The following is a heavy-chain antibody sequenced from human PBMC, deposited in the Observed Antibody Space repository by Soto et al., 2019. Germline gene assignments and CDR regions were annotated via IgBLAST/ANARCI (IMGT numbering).Heavy chain of an antibody. CDR3: AGGWWEREGYLMDV. CDR2: IYYSDST. V-gene: IGHV4-59*08. J-gene: IGHJ6*02. Sequence: QVQLQESGPGLVQPSKTLSLTCTVSGGSLSSYYWSWIRQSPGKGLEKLGYIYYSDSTNDNPAFKRLITISVDTSKKQFSLTLSSMTAADTAVYYCAGGWWEREGYLMDVWGQGTTVTVSS. CDR1: GGSLSSYY. D-gene: IGHD1-26*01.